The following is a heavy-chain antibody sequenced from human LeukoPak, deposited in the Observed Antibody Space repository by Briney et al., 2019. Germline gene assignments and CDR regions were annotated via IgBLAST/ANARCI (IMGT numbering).Heavy chain of an antibody. D-gene: IGHD6-13*01. Sequence: GGSLRLSCAASGFTFSSYEMNWVRQAPGKGLEWVSYISTSGSSIYYADSVKGRFTISRDNAKNSLYLQMNSLRAEDTAFYYCATSKSRWPDFFDYWGQGTLVTVSS. CDR3: ATSKSRWPDFFDY. V-gene: IGHV3-48*03. J-gene: IGHJ4*02. CDR2: ISTSGSSI. CDR1: GFTFSSYE.